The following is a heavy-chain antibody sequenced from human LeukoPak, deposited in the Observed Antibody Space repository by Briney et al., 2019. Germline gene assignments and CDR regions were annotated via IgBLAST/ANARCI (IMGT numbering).Heavy chain of an antibody. V-gene: IGHV4-59*01. CDR1: GGSISSYY. Sequence: SETLSLTCTVSGGSISSYYWSWIRQPPAQGLEWIGYIYYSGSTNYNPSLKSRVTISVDTSKNQFSLKQSSVTAAGTAVYYCARVASSSYLYFDYWGRGTLVTVSS. J-gene: IGHJ4*02. CDR3: ARVASSSYLYFDY. CDR2: IYYSGST. D-gene: IGHD6-13*01.